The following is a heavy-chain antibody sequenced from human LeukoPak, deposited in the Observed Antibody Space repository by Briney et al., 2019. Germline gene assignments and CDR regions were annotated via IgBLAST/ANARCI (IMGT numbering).Heavy chain of an antibody. J-gene: IGHJ1*01. CDR2: ISSSGDDI. Sequence: GGSLRLSSAATGFSLSDYYISWIRQAPGKGLQWISYISSSGDDIHYADSVEGRFTISRDNAKNSVYLEMNSLRAEDTAVYYCATNLIYSTEYFQQWGQGTLVTVSS. V-gene: IGHV3-11*04. CDR3: ATNLIYSTEYFQQ. D-gene: IGHD2-15*01. CDR1: GFSLSDYY.